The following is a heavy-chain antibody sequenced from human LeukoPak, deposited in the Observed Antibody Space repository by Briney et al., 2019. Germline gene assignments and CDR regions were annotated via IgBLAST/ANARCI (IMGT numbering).Heavy chain of an antibody. V-gene: IGHV3-30-3*01. CDR2: ISYDGSNK. J-gene: IGHJ4*02. CDR1: GFTFSSYA. Sequence: PGRSLRLSCAGSGFTFSSYAMRWVRQAPGKGLEWVAVISYDGSNKYYADSVKARFTISRDNSKNTLYLQMNSLRAEDTAVYYCAENSALEYWGQGTLVTVSS. D-gene: IGHD1/OR15-1a*01. CDR3: AENSALEY.